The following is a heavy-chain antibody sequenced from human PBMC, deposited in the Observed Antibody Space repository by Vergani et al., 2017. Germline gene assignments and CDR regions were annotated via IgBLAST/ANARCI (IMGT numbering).Heavy chain of an antibody. Sequence: EVQLVESGGGLVPPGRSLRLSCAASGFSFGDYAMTWVRQAPGKGLEWVAFIRNKAYGGTTEYAASVKGRFTISRDPSTNTLFLEMNSLRADDTAFYYCAKTPSDGLGGYSDGSSFFDYWGQGALVTVSS. CDR2: IRNKAYGGTT. CDR1: GFSFGDYA. CDR3: AKTPSDGLGGYSDGSSFFDY. J-gene: IGHJ4*02. V-gene: IGHV3-49*04. D-gene: IGHD3-22*01.